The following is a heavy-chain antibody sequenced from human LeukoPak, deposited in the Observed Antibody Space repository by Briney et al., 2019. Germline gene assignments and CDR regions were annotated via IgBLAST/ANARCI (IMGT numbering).Heavy chain of an antibody. J-gene: IGHJ4*02. Sequence: GGSLRLSCAASGLTFSNYGIHWVRQAPGKGLEWVAVISYDGSNKYYADSVKGRFTIPRDNSKNTLYLQMNSLRAEDTAVYYCATELGMPYWGQGTLVTVSS. CDR1: GLTFSNYG. V-gene: IGHV3-30*19. CDR3: ATELGMPY. D-gene: IGHD7-27*01. CDR2: ISYDGSNK.